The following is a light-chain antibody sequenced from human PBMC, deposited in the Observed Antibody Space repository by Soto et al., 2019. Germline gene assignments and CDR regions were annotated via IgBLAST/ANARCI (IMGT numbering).Light chain of an antibody. V-gene: IGKV1-5*01. CDR2: DAS. Sequence: DFQMTQSPSALSASVGDRVTITCRASQSISTWLAWYQQKPGKAPKVLIHDASSLESGVPSRFSGSGSGTEFTLTISSLQPDDFATYYCQQYNDYSRTFGQGTKVDIK. CDR1: QSISTW. CDR3: QQYNDYSRT. J-gene: IGKJ1*01.